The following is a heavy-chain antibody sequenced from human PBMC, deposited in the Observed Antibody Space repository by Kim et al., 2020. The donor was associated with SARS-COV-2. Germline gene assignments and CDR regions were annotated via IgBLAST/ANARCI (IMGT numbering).Heavy chain of an antibody. CDR3: AKEGPGRYDSSGYYWIDY. D-gene: IGHD3-22*01. Sequence: KGRFTISRDNSKNPLCLQMNRLRAEDTTVYYCAKEGPGRYDSSGYYWIDYWGQGTLVTVSS. V-gene: IGHV3-30*02. J-gene: IGHJ4*02.